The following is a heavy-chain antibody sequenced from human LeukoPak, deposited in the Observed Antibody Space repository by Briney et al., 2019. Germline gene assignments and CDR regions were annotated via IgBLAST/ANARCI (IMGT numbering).Heavy chain of an antibody. CDR3: ARHAGGYFDY. CDR1: GGSISSSSYY. J-gene: IGHJ4*02. V-gene: IGHV4-39*01. CDR2: IYYSGST. Sequence: PSETLSLTCTVSGGSISSSSYYWGWIRQPPGKGLEWIGSIYYSGSTYYNPSLKSRVTISVDTSKNQFSLKLSSVTAADTAVYYCARHAGGYFDYWGQGTLVTVSS.